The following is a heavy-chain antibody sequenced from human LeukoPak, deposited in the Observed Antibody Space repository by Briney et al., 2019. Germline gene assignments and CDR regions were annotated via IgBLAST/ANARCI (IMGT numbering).Heavy chain of an antibody. CDR3: AREAPYDSYY. J-gene: IGHJ4*02. V-gene: IGHV4-34*01. CDR1: GGSFSGYY. Sequence: SETLSLTCAVYGGSFSGYYWSWIRQPPGKGLEWIGEINHSGSTNYNPSLKSRVTISVDTSKNQFSLKLSSVTAADTAVYYCAREAPYDSYYWGQGTLVTVSS. CDR2: INHSGST. D-gene: IGHD3-3*01.